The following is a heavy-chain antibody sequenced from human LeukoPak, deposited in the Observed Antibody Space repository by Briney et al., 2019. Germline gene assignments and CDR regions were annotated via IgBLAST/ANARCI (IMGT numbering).Heavy chain of an antibody. D-gene: IGHD6-19*01. CDR2: ISASGGST. Sequence: GGSLRLSCAASGFTFSSYAMNWVRQAPGKGLEYVSTISASGGSTYYADSVKGRFTISRDNSRNTLYLQMNSLRAEDTAIYYCAKAYSSGWYCFDYWGQGTLVTVSS. CDR3: AKAYSSGWYCFDY. V-gene: IGHV3-23*01. CDR1: GFTFSSYA. J-gene: IGHJ4*02.